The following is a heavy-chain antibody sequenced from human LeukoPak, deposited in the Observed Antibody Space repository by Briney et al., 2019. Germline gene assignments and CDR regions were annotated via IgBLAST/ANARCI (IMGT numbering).Heavy chain of an antibody. CDR2: TSKDGSDT. Sequence: GGSLRLSCAASGFTFSDSWMHWVRQVPGERPEWLSRTSKDGSDTVYAGSAKGRVTASRDNAKNTVYLELTNLRPDDTAVYYCARGGYSGSYYRFSWGRGTLVTVA. CDR3: ARGGYSGSYYRFS. J-gene: IGHJ4*02. CDR1: GFTFSDSW. D-gene: IGHD5-12*01. V-gene: IGHV3-74*01.